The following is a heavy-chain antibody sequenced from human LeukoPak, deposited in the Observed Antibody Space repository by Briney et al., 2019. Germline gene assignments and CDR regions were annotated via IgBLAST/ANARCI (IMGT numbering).Heavy chain of an antibody. CDR3: ARAQLVRGVYYYYGMDV. D-gene: IGHD3-10*01. CDR2: INPNSGGT. V-gene: IGHV1-2*02. Sequence: ASVKVSCKASGYTFTGYYMHWVRQAPGQGLEWMGWINPNSGGTNYAQKFRGRVTMTRDTSISTAYMELSGLRSDDTAVYYCARAQLVRGVYYYYGMDVWGQGTTVTVSS. J-gene: IGHJ6*02. CDR1: GYTFTGYY.